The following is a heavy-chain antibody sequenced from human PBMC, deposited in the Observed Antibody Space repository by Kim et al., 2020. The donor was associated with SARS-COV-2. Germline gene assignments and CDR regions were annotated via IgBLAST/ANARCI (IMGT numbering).Heavy chain of an antibody. CDR1: GFTFTTYS. Sequence: GGSLRLSCAVSGFTFTTYSMNWVRQAPGKGLEWVSGISIRSSHIYYADSVKGRFTISRDDAKNSLFLQMNSLRPDDTAVYYCGREADPIGTRPFGFDVWGQGTTVTVSS. CDR3: GREADPIGTRPFGFDV. CDR2: ISIRSSHI. D-gene: IGHD1-1*01. J-gene: IGHJ6*02. V-gene: IGHV3-21*06.